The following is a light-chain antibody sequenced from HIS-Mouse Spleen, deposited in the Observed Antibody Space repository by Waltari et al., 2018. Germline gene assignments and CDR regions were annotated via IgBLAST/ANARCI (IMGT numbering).Light chain of an antibody. J-gene: IGLJ1*01. V-gene: IGLV3-1*01. CDR1: KLGDKY. Sequence: SYELTQPPSVSVSPGQTASITCSGDKLGDKYACWYQQKPGQSPVLVIDQDSKRPSGITERFSGSNSGNTATLTISGTQAMDEADYYCQAWDSSTYVFGTGTKVTVL. CDR3: QAWDSSTYV. CDR2: QDS.